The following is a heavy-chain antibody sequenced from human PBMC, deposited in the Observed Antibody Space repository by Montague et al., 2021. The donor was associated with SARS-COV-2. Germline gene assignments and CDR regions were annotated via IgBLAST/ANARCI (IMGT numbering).Heavy chain of an antibody. CDR1: GYSFSNYW. Sequence: QSGAEVKKPGESLKISCKGSGYSFSNYWIGWVRQMPGKGLEWMGIIYVGDSDIRYSPSFQGQVNISVDKSITTAYLQWTSLKASDSAMYYCARRLGEVSYFDYWGQGTLVTVSS. J-gene: IGHJ4*02. CDR3: ARRLGEVSYFDY. D-gene: IGHD3-16*01. V-gene: IGHV5-51*01. CDR2: IYVGDSDI.